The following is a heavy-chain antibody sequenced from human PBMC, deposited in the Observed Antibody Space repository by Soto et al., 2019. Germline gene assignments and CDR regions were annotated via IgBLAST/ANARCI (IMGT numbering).Heavy chain of an antibody. Sequence: SETLSLTCTVSGGAINSYYWTWIRQPAGKGLEWIGRIYSSGSTKYNPSLQSRVTMSLDTSKNQFSLRLTSVTAADTAVYYCARGQRFSDWFDPWGQGTLVTVS. CDR1: GGAINSYY. CDR3: ARGQRFSDWFDP. J-gene: IGHJ5*02. CDR2: IYSSGST. D-gene: IGHD3-3*01. V-gene: IGHV4-4*07.